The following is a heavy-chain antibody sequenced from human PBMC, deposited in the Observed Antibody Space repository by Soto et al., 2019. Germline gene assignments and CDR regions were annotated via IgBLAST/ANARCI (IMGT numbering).Heavy chain of an antibody. CDR1: GGSISSYY. D-gene: IGHD3-10*01. CDR2: IYYSGST. J-gene: IGHJ6*03. V-gene: IGHV4-59*08. CDR3: ARLRITMVRGVDLYDLYYMDV. Sequence: QVQLQESGPGLVKPSETLSLTCTVSGGSISSYYWSWIRQPPGKGLEWIGYIYYSGSTNYNPSLKSRVIISVDTSKNQFSLKLSSVTAADTAVYYCARLRITMVRGVDLYDLYYMDVWGKGTTVTVSS.